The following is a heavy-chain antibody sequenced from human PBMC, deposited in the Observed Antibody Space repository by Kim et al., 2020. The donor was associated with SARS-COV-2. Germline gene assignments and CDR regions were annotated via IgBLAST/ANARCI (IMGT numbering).Heavy chain of an antibody. CDR3: TISGYNWN. Sequence: GGSLRLSCAASGFTFSNAWMSWVRQAPGKGLEWVGHIKSKTDGGTTDYGAPVKGRFTISRDDSKNTVYVQMNSLKTEDTAVYYCTISGYNWNWGQGTLVTVSS. V-gene: IGHV3-15*01. D-gene: IGHD5-12*01. CDR1: GFTFSNAW. J-gene: IGHJ4*02. CDR2: IKSKTDGGTT.